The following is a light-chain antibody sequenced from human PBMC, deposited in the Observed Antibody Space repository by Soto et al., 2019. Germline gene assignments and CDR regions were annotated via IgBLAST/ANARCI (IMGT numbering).Light chain of an antibody. CDR1: QSVRSTY. J-gene: IGKJ4*01. V-gene: IGKV3-20*01. CDR2: GVS. Sequence: IVVSHSRGTLSLPPPEGASRSWRGSQSVRSTYLAWYQQKPGQAPRLLIFGVSNRAAGIPDRFSGSGSGTEFTLTISSLQSEDCTVYYCQQYGGLPHTFGERAKV. CDR3: QQYGGLPHT.